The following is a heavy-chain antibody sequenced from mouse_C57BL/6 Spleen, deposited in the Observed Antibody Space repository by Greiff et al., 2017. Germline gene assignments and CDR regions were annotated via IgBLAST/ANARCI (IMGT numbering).Heavy chain of an antibody. CDR3: ARSGAYYSNSFAY. CDR2: IYPGDGDT. CDR1: GYAFSSYW. D-gene: IGHD2-5*01. J-gene: IGHJ3*01. Sequence: QVQLQQSGAELVKPGASVKISCKASGYAFSSYWMNWVKQRPGKGLEWIGQIYPGDGDTNYNGKFKGKATLTADQSSSTAYMQLSSLTSEDSAVYFCARSGAYYSNSFAYWGQGTLVTVSA. V-gene: IGHV1-80*01.